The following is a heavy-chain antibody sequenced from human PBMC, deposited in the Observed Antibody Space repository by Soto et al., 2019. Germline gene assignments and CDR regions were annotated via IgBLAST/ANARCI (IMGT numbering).Heavy chain of an antibody. D-gene: IGHD2-2*02. CDR3: AKGEGCSSTSCYTGIVVAAYY. CDR2: ISGSGGST. J-gene: IGHJ4*02. CDR1: GFTISSYA. V-gene: IGHV3-23*01. Sequence: EVQLLESGGGLVQPGGSLRLSCAASGFTISSYAMSWVRQAPGKGLEWVSAISGSGGSTYYADSVKGRFTISRDNSKNTLYLQMNSLRAEDTAVYYCAKGEGCSSTSCYTGIVVAAYYWGQGTLVTVSS.